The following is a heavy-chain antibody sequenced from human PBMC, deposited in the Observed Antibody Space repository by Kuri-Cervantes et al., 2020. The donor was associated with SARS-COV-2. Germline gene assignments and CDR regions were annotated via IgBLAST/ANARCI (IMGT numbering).Heavy chain of an antibody. CDR2: IYYSGST. D-gene: IGHD4-11*01. V-gene: IGHV4-39*07. J-gene: IGHJ4*02. CDR1: GFTFSSYA. CDR3: ARAYSNYVLSDY. Sequence: SQTLSLTCAASGFTFSSYAMSWVRQPPGKGLEWIGSIYYSGSTYYNPSLKSRVTISVDTSKNQFSLKLSSVTAADTAVYYCARAYSNYVLSDYWGQGTLVTVSS.